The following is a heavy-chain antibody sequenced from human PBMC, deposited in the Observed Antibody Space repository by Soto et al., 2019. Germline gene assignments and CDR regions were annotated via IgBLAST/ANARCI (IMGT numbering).Heavy chain of an antibody. Sequence: DRAMHWVRQAPGKGLEWVSGIYWNSARIDYADSVKGRFTISRDNAKNSLYLQMNSLKTEDTAFYYCIREMDAGGLDNWGQGTLLTASS. CDR1: DRA. V-gene: IGHV3-9*01. J-gene: IGHJ4*02. CDR2: IYWNSARI. D-gene: IGHD3-16*01. CDR3: IREMDAGGLDN.